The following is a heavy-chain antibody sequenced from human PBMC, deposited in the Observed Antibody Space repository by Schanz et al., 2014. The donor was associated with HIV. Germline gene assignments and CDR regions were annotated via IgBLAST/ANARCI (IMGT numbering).Heavy chain of an antibody. J-gene: IGHJ6*02. CDR3: AKDRGVETGMVTNYYYGMDV. CDR1: GFTFHDYA. CDR2: ITWNSETR. Sequence: VQLVESGGGVVQPGRSLRLSCAATGFTFHDYAMHWVRQAPGKGLEWVSGITWNSETRGYADSVKGRFSISRDNAKNSLYLQMKSLRAEDTALYFCAKDRGVETGMVTNYYYGMDVWGQGTTVTVSS. V-gene: IGHV3-9*01. D-gene: IGHD5-18*01.